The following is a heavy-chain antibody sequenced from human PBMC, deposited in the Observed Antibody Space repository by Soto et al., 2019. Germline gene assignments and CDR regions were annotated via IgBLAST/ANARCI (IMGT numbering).Heavy chain of an antibody. V-gene: IGHV3-7*05. CDR2: IKKDGSEQ. CDR1: GFTFSGYW. J-gene: IGHJ6*02. CDR3: AREAV. Sequence: EVQLVESGGGLVQPGGSLRLSCAASGFTFSGYWMSWVRQAPGKGLEWVANIKKDGSEQFYVDSVKGRFTISGDNAKNSLYLQMNSLRAEDTAVYYCAREAVWGQGTTVTVSS.